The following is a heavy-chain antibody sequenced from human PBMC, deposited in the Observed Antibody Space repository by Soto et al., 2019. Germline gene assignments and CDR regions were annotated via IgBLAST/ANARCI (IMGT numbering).Heavy chain of an antibody. CDR1: GYSFTSYW. D-gene: IGHD2-2*01. J-gene: IGHJ5*01. CDR2: IYPGCSDT. Sequence: GEFPEISCKGSGYSFTSYWNDLVRQMPGKGLKLMGIIYPGCSDTRYSPSFQGLVPLSADRSMSTANPKWSSPRSSDNGMKYAARPFDASAWYDFWGQGTLVTVSS. CDR3: ARPFDASAWYDF. V-gene: IGHV5-51*01.